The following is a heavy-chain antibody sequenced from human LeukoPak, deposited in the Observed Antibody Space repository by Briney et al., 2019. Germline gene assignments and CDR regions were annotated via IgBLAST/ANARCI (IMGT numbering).Heavy chain of an antibody. CDR1: GFTFTAYS. CDR3: TRQWLRVMDV. CDR2: ISSSGHYI. Sequence: GGSLRLSCASSGFTFTAYSMNWVRQAPGRGLEWISFISSSGHYIYYADSLKGRFTISRDNANSSLYLQISTLKAEDTAVYYCTRQWLRVMDVWGKGATVTVSS. D-gene: IGHD6-19*01. V-gene: IGHV3-21*01. J-gene: IGHJ6*04.